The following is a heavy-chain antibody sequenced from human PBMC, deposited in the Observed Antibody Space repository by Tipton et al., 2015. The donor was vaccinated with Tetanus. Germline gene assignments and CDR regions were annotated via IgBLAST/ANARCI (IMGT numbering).Heavy chain of an antibody. CDR1: GGLLSTGGYS. V-gene: IGHV4-30-2*01. CDR3: AILPKHWLAPRGAP. D-gene: IGHD6-19*01. J-gene: IGHJ5*02. CDR2: IYHTGST. Sequence: LRLSCAVSGGLLSTGGYSGGWIRQPPGQGLEWIGYIYHTGSTYYNPSLRGRVTISTVGSKNHVSLRLTSVTAADTAVYYCAILPKHWLAPRGAPWGQGILVTVSS.